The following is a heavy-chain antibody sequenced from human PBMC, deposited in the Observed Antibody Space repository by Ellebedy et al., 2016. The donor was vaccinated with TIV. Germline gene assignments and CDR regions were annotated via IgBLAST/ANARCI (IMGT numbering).Heavy chain of an antibody. V-gene: IGHV5-10-1*01. CDR2: IDPSDSYI. CDR1: GYTFTSYW. Sequence: GESLKISCEGSGYTFTSYWISWVRQVPGKGLEWMGRIDPSDSYINYSPSFQGHVTFSADKSINTAYLQWRSLKASDTAMYYCARTYGDYISGYYYYYGFDVWGQGTTVTVSS. CDR3: ARTYGDYISGYYYYYGFDV. J-gene: IGHJ6*02. D-gene: IGHD4-17*01.